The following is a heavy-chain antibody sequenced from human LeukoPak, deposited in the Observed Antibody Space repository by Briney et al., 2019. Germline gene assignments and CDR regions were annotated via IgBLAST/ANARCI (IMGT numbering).Heavy chain of an antibody. CDR2: IGGSVGSM. CDR1: GFTFSSYV. V-gene: IGHV3-23*01. J-gene: IGHJ4*02. D-gene: IGHD6-13*01. Sequence: GGSLRLSCAASGFTFSSYVMSWVRQALGKGLEWVSNIGGSVGSMFYAASVKGRFAISRDNSKKTLFLQMNNLRVEDTAVYYCAKRGNSWDLFDYWGQGTLVTVSS. CDR3: AKRGNSWDLFDY.